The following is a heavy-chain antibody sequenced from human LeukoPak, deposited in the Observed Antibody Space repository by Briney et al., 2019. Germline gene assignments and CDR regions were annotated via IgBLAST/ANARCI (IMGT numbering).Heavy chain of an antibody. D-gene: IGHD3-10*01. J-gene: IGHJ4*02. CDR3: ARDIGYYGSGSLPDY. Sequence: GGSLRLSCAASGFTFSSYAMHWVRQAPGKGLEWVAVISYDGSNKYYADSVKGRFTISRDNSKNTLYLQMNSLRAEDTAVYYCARDIGYYGSGSLPDYWGQGTLVTVSS. CDR1: GFTFSSYA. CDR2: ISYDGSNK. V-gene: IGHV3-30-3*01.